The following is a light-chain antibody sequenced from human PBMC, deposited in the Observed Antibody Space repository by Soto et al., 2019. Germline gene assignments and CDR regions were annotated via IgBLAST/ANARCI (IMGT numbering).Light chain of an antibody. CDR1: NRDVGSYNL. V-gene: IGLV2-14*01. Sequence: QSVLTQPASVSGSPGQSITIDCTGTNRDVGSYNLVSWYQQRPGEAPKLIISEVRNRPSGISYRFTGSKSCNTASLTISGLQAEDEADYYCSSYTTTSTLVFGGGTKLTVL. J-gene: IGLJ3*02. CDR2: EVR. CDR3: SSYTTTSTLV.